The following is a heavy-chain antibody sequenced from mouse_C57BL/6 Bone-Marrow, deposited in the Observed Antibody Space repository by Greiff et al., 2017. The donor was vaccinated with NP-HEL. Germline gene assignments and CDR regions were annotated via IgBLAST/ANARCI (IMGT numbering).Heavy chain of an antibody. D-gene: IGHD1-1*01. J-gene: IGHJ4*01. V-gene: IGHV5-4*01. CDR2: ISDGGSYT. Sequence: EVHLVESGGGLVKPGGSLKLSCAASGFTFSSYAMSWVRQTPEKRLEWVATISDGGSYTYYPDNVKGRFTISRDNAKNNLYLQMSHLKSEDTAMYYCARFITTVGMDYWGQGTSVTVSS. CDR3: ARFITTVGMDY. CDR1: GFTFSSYA.